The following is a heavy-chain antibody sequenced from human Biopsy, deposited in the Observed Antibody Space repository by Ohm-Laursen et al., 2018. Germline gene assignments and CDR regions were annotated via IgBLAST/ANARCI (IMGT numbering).Heavy chain of an antibody. D-gene: IGHD1-26*01. V-gene: IGHV1-18*01. CDR3: ARDALGGGSYRFFY. J-gene: IGHJ4*02. CDR2: ISTYNGNT. CDR1: GYTFSSYG. Sequence: ASVKVSCNASGYTFSSYGINWVRQAPGQGLEWLGWISTYNGNTNYAQNLQGRVTITADESTSTAYMELSSLRSDDTAVYYCARDALGGGSYRFFYWGQGSLVTVSS.